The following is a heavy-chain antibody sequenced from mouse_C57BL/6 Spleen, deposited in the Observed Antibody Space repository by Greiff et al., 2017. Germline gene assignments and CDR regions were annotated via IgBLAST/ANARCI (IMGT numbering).Heavy chain of an antibody. CDR2: IDPSDSYT. CDR1: GYTFTSYW. CDR3: ARKGVTPGVDDY. D-gene: IGHD1-1*01. V-gene: IGHV1-50*01. J-gene: IGHJ2*01. Sequence: QVQLQQPGAELVKPGASVKLSCKASGYTFTSYWMQWVKQRPGQGLEWIGEIDPSDSYTNYNQKFKGKATLTVDTSSSTAYMQLSSLPSEDSAVYYCARKGVTPGVDDYWGQGTTLTVSS.